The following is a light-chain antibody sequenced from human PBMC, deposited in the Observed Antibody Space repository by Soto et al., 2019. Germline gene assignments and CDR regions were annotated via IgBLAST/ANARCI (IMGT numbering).Light chain of an antibody. CDR2: DAS. CDR1: QSVSSY. J-gene: IGKJ4*01. CDR3: QHRSNWPPLT. V-gene: IGKV3-11*01. Sequence: EIVLTQSPATLSLSPGERATLSCRASQSVSSYLAWYQHKPGQAPRLLISDASNRATGIPARFSGNGSGTDFTLTISSLEPEDFAVYYCQHRSNWPPLTFGGGTKVEIK.